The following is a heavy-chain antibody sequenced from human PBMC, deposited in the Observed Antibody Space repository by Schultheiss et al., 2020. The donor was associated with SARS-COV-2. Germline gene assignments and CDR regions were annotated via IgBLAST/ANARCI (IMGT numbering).Heavy chain of an antibody. CDR2: NSDSGST. CDR1: GGSISSSSYY. J-gene: IGHJ4*02. V-gene: IGHV4-39*07. CDR3: ARWTDYGDYGPHY. Sequence: SETLSLTCTVSGGSISSSSYYWGWIRQPPGKGLEWIGYNSDSGSTNYNPSLKSRVTISVDTSKNQFSLKLSSVTAADTAVYYCARWTDYGDYGPHYWGQGTLVTVSS. D-gene: IGHD4-17*01.